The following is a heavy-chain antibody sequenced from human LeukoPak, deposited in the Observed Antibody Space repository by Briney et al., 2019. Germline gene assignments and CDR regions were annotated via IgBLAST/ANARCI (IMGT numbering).Heavy chain of an antibody. CDR3: ARGPPYIVVVTAIGFFDY. D-gene: IGHD2-21*02. CDR2: IYHSGST. Sequence: SETLSLTCAVSGGSISSGGYSWSWIRQPPGKGLEWIGYIYHSGSTYYNPSLKSRVTISVDRSKNQFSLKLSSVTAADTAVYYCARGPPYIVVVTAIGFFDYWGQGTLVTVSS. V-gene: IGHV4-30-2*01. CDR1: GGSISSGGYS. J-gene: IGHJ4*02.